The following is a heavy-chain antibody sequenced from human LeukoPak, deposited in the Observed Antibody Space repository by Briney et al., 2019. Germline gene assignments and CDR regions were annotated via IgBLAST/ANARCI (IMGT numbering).Heavy chain of an antibody. CDR1: GGSISSSSYY. D-gene: IGHD2-2*01. Sequence: SETLSLTCTVSGGSISSSSYYWGWIRQPPGKGLEWIGSIYYSGSTYYNPSLKSRVTISVDTSKNQFSLKLSSVTAADTAVYYCARRLYCSSTSCYGRFLNGSGSFDYWGQGTLVTVSS. CDR3: ARRLYCSSTSCYGRFLNGSGSFDY. J-gene: IGHJ4*02. CDR2: IYYSGST. V-gene: IGHV4-39*07.